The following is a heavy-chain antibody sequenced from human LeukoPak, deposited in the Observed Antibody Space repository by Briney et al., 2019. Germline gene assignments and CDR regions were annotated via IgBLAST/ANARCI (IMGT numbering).Heavy chain of an antibody. Sequence: GASVKVSCKASGGTFSSYAISWVRQAPGQGREWMGRIIPIFGTANYAQKFQGRVTITTDESTSTAYMELSSLRSEDTAVYYCARDTIIRGYMDVWRKGPTVTVSS. CDR3: ARDTIIRGYMDV. CDR2: IIPIFGTA. CDR1: GGTFSSYA. J-gene: IGHJ6*03. V-gene: IGHV1-69*05. D-gene: IGHD2/OR15-2a*01.